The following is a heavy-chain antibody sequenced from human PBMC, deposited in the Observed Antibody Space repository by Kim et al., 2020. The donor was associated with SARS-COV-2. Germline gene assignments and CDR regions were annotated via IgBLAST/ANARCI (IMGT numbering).Heavy chain of an antibody. CDR3: TRGGGRTCDY. J-gene: IGHJ4*02. D-gene: IGHD3-16*01. CDR1: GFTLSSNW. V-gene: IGHV3-7*03. Sequence: GGSLRLSCAASGFTLSSNWMSWVRQAPGKGLEWVANIKQDGIGRYYVDSVKGRFTISRDNAKNSLYLQMNSLTAEDTAVYYCTRGGGRTCDYWGQGTLVTVSS. CDR2: IKQDGIGR.